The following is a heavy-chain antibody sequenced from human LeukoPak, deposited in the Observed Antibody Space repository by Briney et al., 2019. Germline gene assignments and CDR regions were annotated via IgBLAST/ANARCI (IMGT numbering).Heavy chain of an antibody. V-gene: IGHV1-69*05. J-gene: IGHJ4*02. CDR1: GGTFSSYA. CDR2: IISIFGTA. Sequence: SVKVSCKASGGTFSSYAISWVRQAPGQGLEWMGRIISIFGTANYAQKFQGRVTITTDESTSTAYMELSSLGSEDTAVYYCATNYYYDSSGYSLIAYWGQGTLVTASS. D-gene: IGHD3-22*01. CDR3: ATNYYYDSSGYSLIAY.